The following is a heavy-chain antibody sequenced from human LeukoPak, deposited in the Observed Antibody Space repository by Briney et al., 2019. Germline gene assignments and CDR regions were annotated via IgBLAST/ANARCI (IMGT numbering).Heavy chain of an antibody. D-gene: IGHD6-19*01. V-gene: IGHV3-7*01. J-gene: IGHJ4*02. CDR3: ARDVGKIGVAGGY. Sequence: GGSLRLSCAASGFTFSSYWMSWVRQAPGKGLEWVANIKQDGSEKYYVDSVKGRFTISRDNSKNTLYLQMNSLRAEDTAVYFCARDVGKIGVAGGYWGQGTLVTVSS. CDR1: GFTFSSYW. CDR2: IKQDGSEK.